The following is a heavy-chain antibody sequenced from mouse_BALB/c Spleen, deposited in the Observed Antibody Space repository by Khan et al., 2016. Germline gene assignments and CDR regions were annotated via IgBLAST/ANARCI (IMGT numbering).Heavy chain of an antibody. CDR3: ARDDGYWFAY. CDR1: GYTLTSYT. D-gene: IGHD2-3*01. CDR2: INPSSGYT. V-gene: IGHV1-4*01. Sequence: QVRLQQSGAELARPGASVKMSCKASGYTLTSYTMHWVKQRPGQGLEWIGYINPSSGYTNYNQKFKDKATLTADKSSSTAYMQLSSLTSEDSAVYYCARDDGYWFAYWGQGTLVTVSA. J-gene: IGHJ3*01.